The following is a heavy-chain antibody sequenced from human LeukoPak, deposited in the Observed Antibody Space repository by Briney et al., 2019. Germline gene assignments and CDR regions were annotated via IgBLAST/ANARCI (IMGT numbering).Heavy chain of an antibody. Sequence: GGSLRLSCAASGFTFSSYAMSWVRQAPGKGLEWVAFIRYDGSNKYYADSVKGRFTISRDNSKNTLYLQMNSLRAEDTAVYYCAKLGSSWYNNWFDPWGQGTLVTVSS. V-gene: IGHV3-30*02. D-gene: IGHD6-13*01. CDR2: IRYDGSNK. CDR1: GFTFSSYA. J-gene: IGHJ5*02. CDR3: AKLGSSWYNNWFDP.